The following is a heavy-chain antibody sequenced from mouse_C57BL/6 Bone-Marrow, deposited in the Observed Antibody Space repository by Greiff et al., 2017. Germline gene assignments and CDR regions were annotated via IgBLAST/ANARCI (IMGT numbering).Heavy chain of an antibody. J-gene: IGHJ1*03. D-gene: IGHD1-1*01. CDR2: ISSGSSTI. CDR3: ARGHYGSPWYFDV. Sequence: EVKLVESGGGLVKPGGSLKLSCAASGFTFSDYGMHWVRQAPEKGLEWVAYISSGSSTIYYADTVKGRFTISRDNAKNTLFLQMTSLRSEDTAMYYCARGHYGSPWYFDVWGTGTTVTVSS. CDR1: GFTFSDYG. V-gene: IGHV5-17*01.